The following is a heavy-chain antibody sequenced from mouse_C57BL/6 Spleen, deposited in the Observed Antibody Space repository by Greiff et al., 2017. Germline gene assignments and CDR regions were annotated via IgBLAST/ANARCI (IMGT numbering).Heavy chain of an antibody. Sequence: QVQLKESGPGLVAPSQSLSITCPVSGFSLTSYAISWVRQPPGKGLEWLGVIWTGGGTNYNSAHKSRLSLSKDNTKSQVFLKMNSLQTDDTARYYGARKYYYGSSFYAMDYWGQGTSVTVSS. CDR2: IWTGGGT. D-gene: IGHD1-1*01. J-gene: IGHJ4*01. CDR1: GFSLTSYA. V-gene: IGHV2-9-1*01. CDR3: ARKYYYGSSFYAMDY.